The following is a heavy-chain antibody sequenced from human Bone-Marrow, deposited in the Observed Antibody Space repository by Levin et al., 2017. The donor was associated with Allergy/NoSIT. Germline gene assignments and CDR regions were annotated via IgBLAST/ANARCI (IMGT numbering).Heavy chain of an antibody. CDR1: GFPFDDFT. D-gene: IGHD6-13*01. CDR3: TKDSSSTWYARSAFDI. V-gene: IGHV3-9*01. J-gene: IGHJ3*02. CDR2: ITWDSGHI. Sequence: GGSLRLSCTASGFPFDDFTVHWVRQAPGKGLEWVSGITWDSGHIAYADSVKGRFTVSRDNAKSSLYLQMNSLTPEDTALYYCTKDSSSTWYARSAFDIWGQGTMVTVSS.